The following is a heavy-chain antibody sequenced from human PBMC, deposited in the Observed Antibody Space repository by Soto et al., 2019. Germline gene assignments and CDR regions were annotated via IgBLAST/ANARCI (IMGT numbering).Heavy chain of an antibody. CDR1: GYTFTSYD. CDR2: MNPNSGNT. V-gene: IGHV1-8*01. D-gene: IGHD1-1*01. J-gene: IGHJ4*02. Sequence: ASVKVSCKASGYTFTSYDINWVRQATGQGLEWMGWMNPNSGNTGYAQKFQGRVTMTRNTSISTAYMELSSLRSEDTAVYYCARGFGPFYWNDLDYWGQGTLVTVSS. CDR3: ARGFGPFYWNDLDY.